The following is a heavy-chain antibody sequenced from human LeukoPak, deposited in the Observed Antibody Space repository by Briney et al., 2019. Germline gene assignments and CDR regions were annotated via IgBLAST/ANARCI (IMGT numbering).Heavy chain of an antibody. V-gene: IGHV3-49*04. D-gene: IGHD3-10*01. CDR1: GFTFGDYA. CDR2: IRSKAYGGTT. J-gene: IGHJ4*02. Sequence: GGSLRLSCTAPGFTFGDYAMSWVRQAPGKGLGWVGFIRSKAYGGTTEYAACVKGRFTISRDDSKSIAYLQMNSLKTEDTAVYYCTNSLWFGELVYWGQGTLVTVSS. CDR3: TNSLWFGELVY.